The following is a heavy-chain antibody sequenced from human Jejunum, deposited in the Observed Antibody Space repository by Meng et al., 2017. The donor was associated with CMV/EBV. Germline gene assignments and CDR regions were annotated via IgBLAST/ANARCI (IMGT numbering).Heavy chain of an antibody. J-gene: IGHJ4*02. CDR3: GDPPAGY. CDR1: GGSLIGTNW. CDR2: TFHSGAT. Sequence: TLSLTCVVSGGSLIGTNWWNWVRQPPGGGLEWIGETFHSGATNYNPSLKSRVTISIDNSKNQFSLKLTSVTAADTAVYFCGDPPAGYWGQGVLVTVSS. V-gene: IGHV4-4*01.